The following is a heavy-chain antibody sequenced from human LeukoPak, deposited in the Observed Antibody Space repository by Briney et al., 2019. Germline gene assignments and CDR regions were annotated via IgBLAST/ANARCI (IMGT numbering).Heavy chain of an antibody. CDR1: RFTFSSYG. Sequence: GRSLRLSCAASRFTFSSYGMHWVRQAPGKGLEWVAVIWYDGSNKYYADSVKGRFTISRDNSKNTLYLRMNSLGAEDKAVSYCARDLRRGTFDYWGQGTLVTVSS. D-gene: IGHD1-1*01. J-gene: IGHJ4*02. CDR3: ARDLRRGTFDY. CDR2: IWYDGSNK. V-gene: IGHV3-33*01.